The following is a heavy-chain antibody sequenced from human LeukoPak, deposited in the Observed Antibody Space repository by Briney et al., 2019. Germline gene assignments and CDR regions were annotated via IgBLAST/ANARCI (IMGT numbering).Heavy chain of an antibody. CDR1: GGSISSYY. V-gene: IGHV4-59*08. CDR2: FYYTGST. D-gene: IGHD6-13*01. CDR3: ARGIAAAGTDY. Sequence: SETLSLTCTVSGGSISSYYWSWIRQPPGKGLEWIGYFYYTGSTNYNPSLKSRVTISVDTSKNQSSLNLSSVTAADTAVYYCARGIAAAGTDYWGQGTLVTVSS. J-gene: IGHJ4*02.